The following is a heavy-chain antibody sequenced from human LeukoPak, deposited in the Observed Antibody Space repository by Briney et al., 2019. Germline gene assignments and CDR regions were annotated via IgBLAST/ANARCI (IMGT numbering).Heavy chain of an antibody. J-gene: IGHJ3*02. D-gene: IGHD3-10*01. Sequence: GGSLRLSCAASGFTFSSYAMSWVRQAPGKGLEWVSIVSGSDDSTYYADSVKGRFTISRDNSKNTLYLQTNSLRAEDTAVYYCAKEGRRGAFDTWGQGTMVTVSS. V-gene: IGHV3-23*01. CDR2: VSGSDDST. CDR3: AKEGRRGAFDT. CDR1: GFTFSSYA.